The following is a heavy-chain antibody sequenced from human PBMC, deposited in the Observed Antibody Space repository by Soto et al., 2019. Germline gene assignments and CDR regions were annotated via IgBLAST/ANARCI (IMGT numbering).Heavy chain of an antibody. Sequence: ASVKVSCKASGYTFTSYAMHWVRQAPGQRLEWMGWINAGNGNTKYSQKFQGRVTITRDTSASTAYMELSSLRSEDTAVYYCARAPPLKYTYGLRGAFDIWGQGTMVTVSS. CDR3: ARAPPLKYTYGLRGAFDI. CDR1: GYTFTSYA. D-gene: IGHD5-18*01. CDR2: INAGNGNT. J-gene: IGHJ3*02. V-gene: IGHV1-3*01.